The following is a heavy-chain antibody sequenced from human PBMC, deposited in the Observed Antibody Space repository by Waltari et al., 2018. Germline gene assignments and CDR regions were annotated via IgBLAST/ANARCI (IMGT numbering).Heavy chain of an antibody. CDR3: ARGGSGGTYGLFDY. V-gene: IGHV3-74*01. Sequence: VQLVESGGALVQPGGSLRLSCVGSGFTFGSSWVHWVPQVPGKGLIWVSRIKSDGSTTDYVDSVKGRFTISRDNADNTMYLQMNSLRAEDTAVYYCARGGSGGTYGLFDYWGQGTLVTVSS. D-gene: IGHD2-15*01. CDR2: IKSDGSTT. J-gene: IGHJ4*02. CDR1: GFTFGSSW.